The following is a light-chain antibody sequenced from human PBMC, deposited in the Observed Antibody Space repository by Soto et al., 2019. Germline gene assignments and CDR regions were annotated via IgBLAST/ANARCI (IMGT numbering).Light chain of an antibody. V-gene: IGLV2-14*01. J-gene: IGLJ1*01. CDR2: EVS. CDR3: GSYTSSLNDV. CDR1: IHYDF. Sequence: SVLTQPASVSGSPGQSITISCTGYIHYDFVSWYQQHPGTAPKLVIYEVSNRPSGTSDRFSGSKSGHTASLTISGLQTEDEAVYHCGSYTSSLNDVSGTGTKVTVL.